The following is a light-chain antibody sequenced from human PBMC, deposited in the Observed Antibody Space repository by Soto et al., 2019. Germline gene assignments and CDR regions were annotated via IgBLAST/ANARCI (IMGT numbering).Light chain of an antibody. CDR2: DAS. CDR3: QRYNSYSRT. V-gene: IGKV1-5*01. J-gene: IGKJ1*01. Sequence: DIQMTQSPSTLSASVGDRVTITCRASQNINEWLAWYQQKPGKAPKFLIYDASILESGVPSRFSGSGSGTEFTLTISSLQPDDFATYYCQRYNSYSRTFVQGTKV. CDR1: QNINEW.